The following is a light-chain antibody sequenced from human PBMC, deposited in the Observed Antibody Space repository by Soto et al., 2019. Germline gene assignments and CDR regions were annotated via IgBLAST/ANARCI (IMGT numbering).Light chain of an antibody. V-gene: IGKV1-5*01. CDR2: DAS. CDR1: QSISSW. CDR3: QQYSSYSTT. Sequence: DIQMTQSPANLSSSVGDRVTITCRASQSISSWLAWYQQKPGKAPKLLIYDASSLESGLPSRFSGSGSGTEFTLTISSLQPDDFATYYCQQYSSYSTTFGQGTKVEIK. J-gene: IGKJ1*01.